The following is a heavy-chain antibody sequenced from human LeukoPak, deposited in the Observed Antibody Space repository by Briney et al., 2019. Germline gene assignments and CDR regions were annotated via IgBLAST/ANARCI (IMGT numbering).Heavy chain of an antibody. V-gene: IGHV4-59*12. D-gene: IGHD3-22*01. CDR1: GGSFSGYY. Sequence: SETLSLTCAVYGGSFSGYYWSWIRQPPGKGLEWIGHIYNSGSTNYSPSLKSRVTISVDTSKNQFSLKLSSVTAADTAVYYCARGPYYYDSPYFDHWGQGTLVTVSS. J-gene: IGHJ4*02. CDR2: IYNSGST. CDR3: ARGPYYYDSPYFDH.